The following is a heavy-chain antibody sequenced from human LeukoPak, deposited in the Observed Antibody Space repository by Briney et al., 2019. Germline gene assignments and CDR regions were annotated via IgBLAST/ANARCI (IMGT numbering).Heavy chain of an antibody. D-gene: IGHD1-26*01. CDR3: ARLDGSYYWFDP. V-gene: IGHV1-46*01. CDR1: GYTFTSYY. CDR2: INPTGGST. Sequence: ASVKVSCKASGYTFTSYYMHWVRQAPGQGLEWMGLINPTGGSTGYAQKLQGRVTMTTDTSTSTAYMELRSLRSDDTAVYYCARLDGSYYWFDPWGQGTLVTVSS. J-gene: IGHJ5*02.